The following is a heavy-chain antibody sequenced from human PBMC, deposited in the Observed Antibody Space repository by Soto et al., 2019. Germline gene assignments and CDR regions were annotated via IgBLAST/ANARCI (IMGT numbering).Heavy chain of an antibody. CDR1: GGTFSSYT. D-gene: IGHD2-2*01. V-gene: IGHV1-69*02. CDR3: ARAPPCRISCYVDDYYYYMDV. Sequence: GPPVKVSCKASGGTFSSYTISWVRQAPGQGLEWMGRIIPILGIANYAQKFQGRVTITADKSTSTAYMELSSLRSEDTAVYYCARAPPCRISCYVDDYYYYMDVWGKGPTVTVSS. CDR2: IIPILGIA. J-gene: IGHJ6*03.